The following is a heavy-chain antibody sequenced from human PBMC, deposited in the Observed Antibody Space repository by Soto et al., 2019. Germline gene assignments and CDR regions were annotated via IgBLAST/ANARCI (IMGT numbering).Heavy chain of an antibody. CDR1: GDTFSSYA. Sequence: QVQLVQSGAEVKKPGSSVKVSCKASGDTFSSYAFSWVRQAPGQGLEWMGGIIPIFGTTNYAPKFQGRVRITADESTRTAYMELSSLRSADTAVYYCARDRGYYETSGFQGFVQYFHHWGQGTLVTVSS. V-gene: IGHV1-69*01. J-gene: IGHJ1*01. CDR3: ARDRGYYETSGFQGFVQYFHH. D-gene: IGHD3-22*01. CDR2: IIPIFGTT.